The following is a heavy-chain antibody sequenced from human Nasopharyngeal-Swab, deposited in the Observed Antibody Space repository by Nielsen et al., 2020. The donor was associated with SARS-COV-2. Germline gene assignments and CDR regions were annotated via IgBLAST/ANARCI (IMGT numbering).Heavy chain of an antibody. CDR3: FTGHYMGV. CDR2: IKEDGSEK. J-gene: IGHJ6*03. Sequence: VRQAPGKGLEGVAKIKEDGSEKFYVDSVEGRFTISGDNGKNSLYLQMNSLRGDDTAVYYCFTGHYMGVWGKGTTVTVSS. V-gene: IGHV3-7*01. D-gene: IGHD2-8*02.